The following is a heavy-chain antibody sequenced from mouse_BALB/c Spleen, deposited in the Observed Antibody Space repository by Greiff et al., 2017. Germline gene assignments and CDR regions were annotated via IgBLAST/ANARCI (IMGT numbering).Heavy chain of an antibody. CDR2: IYPGDGST. J-gene: IGHJ3*01. Sequence: VQLQQSGPELVKPGASVKMSCKASGYTFTSYYIHWVKQRPGQGLEWIGWIYPGDGSTKYNEKFKGKTTLTADKSSSTAYMLLSSLTSEDSAIYFCARGEASWFAYWGQGTLVTVSA. CDR3: ARGEASWFAY. CDR1: GYTFTSYY. V-gene: IGHV1S56*01.